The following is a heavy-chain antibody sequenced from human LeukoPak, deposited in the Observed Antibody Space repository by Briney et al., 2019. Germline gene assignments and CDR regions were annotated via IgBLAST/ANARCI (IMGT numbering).Heavy chain of an antibody. CDR1: GFTLDDYA. CDR3: AKEPTGSSGYYL. V-gene: IGHV3-43D*03. CDR2: ISWDGGST. D-gene: IGHD3-22*01. J-gene: IGHJ4*02. Sequence: GGSLRLSCAASGFTLDDYAMHWVRQAPGKGLEWVSLISWDGGSTYYADSVKGRFTISRDNSKNSLYLQMNSLRAEDTALYYCAKEPTGSSGYYLWGQGTLVTVSS.